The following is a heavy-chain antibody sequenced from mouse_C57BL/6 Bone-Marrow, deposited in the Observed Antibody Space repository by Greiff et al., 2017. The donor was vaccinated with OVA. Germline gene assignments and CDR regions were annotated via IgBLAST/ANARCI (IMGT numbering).Heavy chain of an antibody. CDR3: ARLGGYYYGSSYGYYFDY. V-gene: IGHV1-50*01. CDR2: IDPSDSYT. D-gene: IGHD1-1*01. CDR1: GYTFTSYW. Sequence: QVQLQQPGAELVKPGASVKLSCKASGYTFTSYWMQWVKQRPGQGLEWIGEIDPSDSYTNYNQKFKGKATLTVDPSSSTAYMQLSILTSEDSAVYYCARLGGYYYGSSYGYYFDYWGQGTTLTVSS. J-gene: IGHJ2*01.